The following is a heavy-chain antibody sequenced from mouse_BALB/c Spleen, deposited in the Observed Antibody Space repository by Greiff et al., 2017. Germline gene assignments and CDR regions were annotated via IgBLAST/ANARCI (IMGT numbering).Heavy chain of an antibody. CDR2: ISDGGSYT. CDR3: ARGAAWFAY. Sequence: EVQLVESGGGLVKPGGSLKLSCAASGFTFSDYYMYWVRQTPEKRLEWVATISDGGSYTYYPDSVKGRFTISRDNAKNNLYLQMSSLKSEDTAMYYCARGAAWFAYWGQGTLVTVSA. CDR1: GFTFSDYY. J-gene: IGHJ3*01. V-gene: IGHV5-4*02.